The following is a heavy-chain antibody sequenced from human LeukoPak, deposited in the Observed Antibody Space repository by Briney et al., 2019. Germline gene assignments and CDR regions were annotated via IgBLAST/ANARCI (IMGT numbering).Heavy chain of an antibody. CDR2: ISSSSSYI. Sequence: PGGSLRLSCAASGFTFSSYSMNWVRQAPGKGLEWVSSISSSSSYIYYADSVKGRFTISRDNAKNSLYLQMNSLRAEDTAVYYCAREGSSSWYIVLWGQGTLVTVSS. V-gene: IGHV3-21*01. J-gene: IGHJ4*02. CDR1: GFTFSSYS. D-gene: IGHD6-13*01. CDR3: AREGSSSWYIVL.